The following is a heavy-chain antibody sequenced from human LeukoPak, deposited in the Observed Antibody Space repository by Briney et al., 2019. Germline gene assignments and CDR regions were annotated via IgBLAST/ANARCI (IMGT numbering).Heavy chain of an antibody. CDR3: VKGGPGIAAAGVYYYYGMDV. J-gene: IGHJ6*02. V-gene: IGHV3-64D*06. D-gene: IGHD6-13*01. CDR1: GFTFSSYA. Sequence: PGGSLRLSCSASGFTFSSYAMHWVRQAPGKGLEYVSAISSNGGSTYYADSVKGRFTISRDNSKNTLYLQMSSQRAEDTAVYYCVKGGPGIAAAGVYYYYGMDVWGQGTTVTVSS. CDR2: ISSNGGST.